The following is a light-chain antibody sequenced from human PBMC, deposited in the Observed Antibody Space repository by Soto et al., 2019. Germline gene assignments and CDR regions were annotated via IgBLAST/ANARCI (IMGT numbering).Light chain of an antibody. J-gene: IGKJ2*01. CDR1: QTIRTF. V-gene: IGKV1-39*01. CDR2: GAS. Sequence: DIQMTQSPSSLSASVGDRVTITCRASQTIRTFLNWYQQQPGKAPNLLIYGASILQSGVPSRFSGSGSGTDFTLTISSLQPEDSATYYCQQSSTTPRTFCQGTRVEI. CDR3: QQSSTTPRT.